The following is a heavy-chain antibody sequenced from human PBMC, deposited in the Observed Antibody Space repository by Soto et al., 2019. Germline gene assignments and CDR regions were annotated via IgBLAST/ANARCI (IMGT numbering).Heavy chain of an antibody. V-gene: IGHV1-69*01. CDR1: GGTFSSYT. Sequence: QLQLVQSGAEVREPGSSVKVSCKASGGTFSSYTVIWVRQAPGQGLEWMGGITPTLNIAKYAEKFQGRVTITADESTSTVNMHLSSLRSEDTAVYFCARVDPTYSFGYPSFDYWGQGTLVTVSS. CDR3: ARVDPTYSFGYPSFDY. J-gene: IGHJ4*02. D-gene: IGHD5-18*01. CDR2: ITPTLNIA.